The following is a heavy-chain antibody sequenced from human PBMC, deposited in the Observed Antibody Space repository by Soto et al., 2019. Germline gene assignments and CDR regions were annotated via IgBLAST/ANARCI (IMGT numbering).Heavy chain of an antibody. D-gene: IGHD6-6*01. CDR3: ARRVQQLVRGWFDP. CDR2: IYPGDSDT. J-gene: IGHJ5*02. CDR1: GYSFSTYW. Sequence: LKISCKASGYSFSTYWIGWVRQMPGKGLEWMGFIYPGDSDTRYSPSFQGQVTISVDKSTSTTYLQWSSLKASDTAIYYCARRVQQLVRGWFDPWGQGTQVTVSS. V-gene: IGHV5-51*01.